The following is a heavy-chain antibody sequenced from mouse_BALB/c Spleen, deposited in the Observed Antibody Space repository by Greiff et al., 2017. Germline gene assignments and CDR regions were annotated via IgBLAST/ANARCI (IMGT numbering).Heavy chain of an antibody. Sequence: VQGVESGPGLVAPSQSLSITCTVSGFSLTGYGVNWVRQPPGKGLEWLGMIWGDGSTDYNSALKSRLSISKDNSKSQVFLKMNSLQTDDTARYYCARSTMITTWGDYFDYWGQGTTLTVSS. J-gene: IGHJ2*01. CDR3: ARSTMITTWGDYFDY. CDR1: GFSLTGYG. D-gene: IGHD2-4*01. V-gene: IGHV2-6-7*01. CDR2: IWGDGST.